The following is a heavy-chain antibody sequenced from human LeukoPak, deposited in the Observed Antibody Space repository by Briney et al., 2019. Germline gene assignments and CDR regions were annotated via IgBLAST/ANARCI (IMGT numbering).Heavy chain of an antibody. CDR1: GGSFSGYY. CDR3: ASLFGYSGYGMDV. Sequence: SETLSLTCAVYGGSFSGYYWSWIRQPPGKGLEWIGEINHSGSTNYNPSLKSRVTISVDTSKNQFSLKLSSVTAADTAVYYCASLFGYSGYGMDVWGQGTTVTVSS. CDR2: INHSGST. V-gene: IGHV4-34*01. D-gene: IGHD6-13*01. J-gene: IGHJ6*02.